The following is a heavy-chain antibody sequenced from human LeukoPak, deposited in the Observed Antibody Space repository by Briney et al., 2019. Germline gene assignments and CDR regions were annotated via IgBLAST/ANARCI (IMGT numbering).Heavy chain of an antibody. CDR1: GYSISSGYY. J-gene: IGHJ6*04. D-gene: IGHD3-10*01. CDR3: ATSLRFGEWVYYGMDV. Sequence: PSETLSLTCAVSGYSISSGYYWGWIRQPPGKGLEWIGSIYHSGSTYYNPSLKSRVTISVDTSKNQFSLKLSSVTAADTAVYYCATSLRFGEWVYYGMDVWGKGTTVTVSS. CDR2: IYHSGST. V-gene: IGHV4-38-2*01.